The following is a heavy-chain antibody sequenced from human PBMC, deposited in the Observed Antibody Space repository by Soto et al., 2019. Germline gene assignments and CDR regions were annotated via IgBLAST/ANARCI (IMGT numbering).Heavy chain of an antibody. CDR2: IIPIFGTA. CDR1: GGTFSSYA. CDR3: ASTLISGYSGYDSPLYYYGMDV. J-gene: IGHJ6*02. D-gene: IGHD5-12*01. Sequence: SVKVSCKASGGTFSSYAISWVRQAPGQGLEWMGGIIPIFGTANYAQKFQGRVTITADESTSTAHMELSSLRSEDTAVYYCASTLISGYSGYDSPLYYYGMDVWGQGTTVTVSS. V-gene: IGHV1-69*13.